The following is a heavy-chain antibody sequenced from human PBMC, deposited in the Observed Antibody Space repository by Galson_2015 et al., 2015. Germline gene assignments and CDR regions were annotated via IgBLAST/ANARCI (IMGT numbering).Heavy chain of an antibody. CDR1: GFTFSNAW. CDR3: TTDVITIFGVVTGDAFDI. CDR2: IKSKTDGGTT. J-gene: IGHJ3*02. D-gene: IGHD3-3*01. V-gene: IGHV3-15*01. Sequence: SLRLSCAASGFTFSNAWMSWVRQAPGKGLEWVGRIKSKTDGGTTDYAAPVKGRFTISRDDSKNTLYLQMNSLKTEDTAVYYCTTDVITIFGVVTGDAFDIWGQETMVTVSS.